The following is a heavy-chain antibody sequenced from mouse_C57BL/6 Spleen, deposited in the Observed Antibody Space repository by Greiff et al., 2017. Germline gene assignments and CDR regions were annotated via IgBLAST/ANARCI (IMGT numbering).Heavy chain of an antibody. CDR2: IRSKSSNYAT. V-gene: IGHV10-3*01. Sequence: EVMLVESGGGLVQPKGSLKLSCAASGFTFNTYAMHWVRQAPGKGLEWVARIRSKSSNYATYSADSVKDRFTISRDDSQTMLYLQMNNLKTEDAAMYYCGRRDWYFDVWGTGTTVTVSS. CDR3: GRRDWYFDV. J-gene: IGHJ1*03. CDR1: GFTFNTYA.